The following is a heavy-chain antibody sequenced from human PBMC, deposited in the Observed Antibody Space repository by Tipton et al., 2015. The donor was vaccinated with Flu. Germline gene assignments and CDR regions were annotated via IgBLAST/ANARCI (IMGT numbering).Heavy chain of an antibody. Sequence: SLRLSCAASGIDFATYEMNWVRQAPGKGLEWISYISNTGHTIYYADSVKGRFTISRDNTKKSIHLQMNNLRVEDTALYYCARAPRDSDAFDLWGQGTMVTVSS. CDR1: GIDFATYE. CDR3: ARAPRDSDAFDL. V-gene: IGHV3-48*03. J-gene: IGHJ3*01. D-gene: IGHD2-21*01. CDR2: ISNTGHTI.